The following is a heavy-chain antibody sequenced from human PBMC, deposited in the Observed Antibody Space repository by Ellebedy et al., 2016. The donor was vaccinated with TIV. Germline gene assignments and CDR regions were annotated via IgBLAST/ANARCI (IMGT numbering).Heavy chain of an antibody. V-gene: IGHV1-69*13. CDR1: GDTFGKYM. D-gene: IGHD2-21*01. J-gene: IGHJ3*01. CDR2: IVPFFGIS. Sequence: ASVKVSXKASGDTFGKYMISWVRQAPDQGLEWMGGIVPFFGISNYAPRFKGRVTLTADESASTAYMEVSSLTSDDTAVYFCARVSNDIVSGPLGASTHAFDVWGQGTRVTVSS. CDR3: ARVSNDIVSGPLGASTHAFDV.